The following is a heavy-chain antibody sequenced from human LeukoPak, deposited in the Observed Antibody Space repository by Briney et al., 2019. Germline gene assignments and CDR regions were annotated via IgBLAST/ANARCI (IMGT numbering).Heavy chain of an antibody. Sequence: VGALTLFCAESGFTFSSYAMSWVREAPARGLEWVSSLRGSGDTFYADSVKGRFTLSIDESRNTVYLQLNKLRFEATALYYCANASWVLNGDADLWGQGNVVTVSS. V-gene: IGHV3-23*01. D-gene: IGHD3-9*01. J-gene: IGHJ4*02. CDR1: GFTFSSYA. CDR2: LRGSGDT. CDR3: ANASWVLNGDADL.